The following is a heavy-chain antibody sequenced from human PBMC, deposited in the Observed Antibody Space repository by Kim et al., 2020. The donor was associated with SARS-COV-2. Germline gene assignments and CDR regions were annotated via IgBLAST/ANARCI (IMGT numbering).Heavy chain of an antibody. CDR1: GGSFSGYY. Sequence: SETLSLTCAVYGGSFSGYYWSWIRQPPGKGLEWIGEINHSGSTNYNPSLKSRVTISVDTSKNQFSLKLSSVTAADTAVYYCARGRFYYYGMDVWGQGTTV. CDR2: INHSGST. CDR3: ARGRFYYYGMDV. J-gene: IGHJ6*02. V-gene: IGHV4-34*01.